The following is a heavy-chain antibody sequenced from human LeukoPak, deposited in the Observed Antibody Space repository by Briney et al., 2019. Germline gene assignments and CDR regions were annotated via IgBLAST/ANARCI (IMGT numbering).Heavy chain of an antibody. Sequence: ASVKVSCKASGYTVTGYYMHWVRQAPGQGLEWMGRINPNSGGTNYAQKFQGRVTMTRDTSISTAYMELSRLRSDDTAVYYCARVGYSYGYDFDYWGQGTLVTVSS. V-gene: IGHV1-2*06. J-gene: IGHJ4*02. CDR2: INPNSGGT. CDR3: ARVGYSYGYDFDY. CDR1: GYTVTGYY. D-gene: IGHD5-18*01.